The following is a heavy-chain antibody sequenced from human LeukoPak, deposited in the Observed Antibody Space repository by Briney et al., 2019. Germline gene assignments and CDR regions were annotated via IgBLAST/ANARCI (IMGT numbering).Heavy chain of an antibody. CDR3: ARDGGYYYGMDV. CDR2: IGTAGDT. Sequence: GGSLRLSCAASGFTFSSYDMHWVGQATGKGLEWVSAIGTAGDTYYPGSVKGRFTISRENAKNSLYLQMNSLRAGDTAVYYCARDGGYYYGMDVWGHGTTVTVSS. V-gene: IGHV3-13*01. J-gene: IGHJ6*02. CDR1: GFTFSSYD.